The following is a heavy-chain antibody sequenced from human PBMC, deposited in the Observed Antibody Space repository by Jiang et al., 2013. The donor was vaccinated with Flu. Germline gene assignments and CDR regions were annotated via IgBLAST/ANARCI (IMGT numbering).Heavy chain of an antibody. Sequence: LLKPSETLSLTCAVYGGSFSGYYWSWIRQPPGKGLEWIGEINHSGSTNYNPSLKSRVTISVDTSKNQFSLKLSSVTAADTAVYYCARGRVQLWFAGEVGWFDPWGQGTLVTVSS. CDR1: GGSFSGYY. D-gene: IGHD5-18*01. J-gene: IGHJ5*02. CDR3: ARGRVQLWFAGEVGWFDP. CDR2: INHSGST. V-gene: IGHV4-34*01.